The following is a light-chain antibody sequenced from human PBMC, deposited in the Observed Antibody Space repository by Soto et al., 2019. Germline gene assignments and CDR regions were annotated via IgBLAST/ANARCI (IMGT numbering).Light chain of an antibody. CDR3: ETWDSKNWV. CDR2: GNT. J-gene: IGLJ3*02. V-gene: IGLV1-40*01. CDR1: SSNIGAGYD. Sequence: QAVVTQPPSVSGAPGQRVTISCTGSSSNIGAGYDVHWYQQLPGRAPKLLIYGNTNRPSGVPDRFSGSKSGTSASLAISNLQSEDEADYYCETWDSKNWVFGGGTKLTVL.